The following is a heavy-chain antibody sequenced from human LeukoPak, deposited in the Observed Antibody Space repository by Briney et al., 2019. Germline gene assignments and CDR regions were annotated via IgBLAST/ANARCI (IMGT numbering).Heavy chain of an antibody. D-gene: IGHD5-24*01. CDR2: IIPTFGAP. V-gene: IGHV1-69*06. CDR3: ARFTNLEMALIEGDYFFDS. CDR1: GGTFSSYA. Sequence: SVKVSCKASGGTFSSYAIYWVRQAPGQGLEWMGGIIPTFGAPNYAHNFQARVTITADKSTKTAYMELSSLGSADTAVYYCARFTNLEMALIEGDYFFDSWGQGTLVTVSS. J-gene: IGHJ4*02.